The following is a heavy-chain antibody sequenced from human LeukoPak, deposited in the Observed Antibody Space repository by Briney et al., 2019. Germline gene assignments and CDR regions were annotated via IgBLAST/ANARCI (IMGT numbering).Heavy chain of an antibody. Sequence: GASVKVSCKASGYTFTGYYMHWVRQAPGQGLEWMGWINPNSGNTGYAQKLQGRVTMTTDTSTSTAYMELRSLRSDDTAVYYCARLYCSGGSCYPLGSLYYYYYMDVWGKGTTVTVSS. V-gene: IGHV1-18*04. D-gene: IGHD2-15*01. J-gene: IGHJ6*03. CDR3: ARLYCSGGSCYPLGSLYYYYYMDV. CDR2: INPNSGNT. CDR1: GYTFTGYY.